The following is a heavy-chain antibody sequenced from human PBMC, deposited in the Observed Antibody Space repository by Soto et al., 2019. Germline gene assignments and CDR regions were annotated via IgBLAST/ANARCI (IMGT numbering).Heavy chain of an antibody. CDR1: GISFSNYW. V-gene: IGHV5-51*01. D-gene: IGHD3-22*01. CDR3: ARHRTSGYLKNDAFDI. J-gene: IGHJ3*02. Sequence: GESLKISCKGSGISFSNYWIGWVRQLPGKDLQWMGAIFPDDSHIRNSPSFQGQVTISADKSITTAYLQLTSLKASDTAVYFCARHRTSGYLKNDAFDIWGQGTMVTV. CDR2: IFPDDSHI.